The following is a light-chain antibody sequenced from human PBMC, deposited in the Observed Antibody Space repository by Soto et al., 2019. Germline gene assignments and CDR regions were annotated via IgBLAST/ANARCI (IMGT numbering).Light chain of an antibody. CDR3: QQSYSTPT. J-gene: IGKJ4*01. CDR1: QTISRA. CDR2: AAS. Sequence: DIQMTQSTSSLSASVGDRVTITCRASQTISRALNWYQQKPGKAPKLLIYAASILQSGVPSRFSGSGSGTDFILTISSLQPEDFATYYCQQSYSTPTFGGGTKVDIK. V-gene: IGKV1-39*01.